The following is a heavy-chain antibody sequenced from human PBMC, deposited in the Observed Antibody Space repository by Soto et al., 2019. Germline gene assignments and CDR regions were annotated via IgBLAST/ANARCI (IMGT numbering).Heavy chain of an antibody. D-gene: IGHD4-17*01. Sequence: ASVKVSCKASGYTFTSYDINWVRQATGQGLEWMGWMNPNSGNKGYAQKFQGRVTMTRNTSISTAYMELSSLRSEATAAYYCARGSRDYALIHYYYYYYMDVWGKGTTVTVSS. CDR1: GYTFTSYD. CDR2: MNPNSGNK. V-gene: IGHV1-8*01. CDR3: ARGSRDYALIHYYYYYYMDV. J-gene: IGHJ6*03.